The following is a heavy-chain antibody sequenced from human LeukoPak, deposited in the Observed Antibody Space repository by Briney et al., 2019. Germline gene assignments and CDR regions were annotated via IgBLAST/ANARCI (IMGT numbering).Heavy chain of an antibody. CDR1: GASISSYY. CDR2: MHYSGST. V-gene: IGHV4-59*01. J-gene: IGHJ4*02. D-gene: IGHD3-22*01. Sequence: SETLSLTCTVSGASISSYYWNWIRQPPGEGLEWIGYMHYSGSTNYNPSLKSRVTISVDTSKHQFSLKLNSVTSADTAVYYCARGTRYYDNSGYYYFDYWGRGTLVTVSS. CDR3: ARGTRYYDNSGYYYFDY.